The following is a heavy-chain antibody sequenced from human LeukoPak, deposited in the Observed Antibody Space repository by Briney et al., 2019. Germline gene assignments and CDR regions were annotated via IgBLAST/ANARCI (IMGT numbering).Heavy chain of an antibody. D-gene: IGHD6-13*01. CDR2: IWYDGSNK. CDR3: AREGIAAAALCY. CDR1: GFTFSSYG. Sequence: GRSLRLSCAASGFTFSSYGMHWVRQAPGKGLEWVAVIWYDGSNKYYAGSVKGRFTISRDNSKNTLYLQMNSLRAEDTAVYYCAREGIAAAALCYWGQGTLVTVSS. V-gene: IGHV3-33*01. J-gene: IGHJ4*02.